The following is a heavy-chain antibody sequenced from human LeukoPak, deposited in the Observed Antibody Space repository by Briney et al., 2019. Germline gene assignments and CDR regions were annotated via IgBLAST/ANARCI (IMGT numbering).Heavy chain of an antibody. V-gene: IGHV3-53*01. CDR2: IYSGGSR. CDR1: GFTVSSNL. Sequence: GGSLILSCAASGFTVSSNLMTWVRQAPGKGLEWVSVIYSGGSRYHADSVKGRFTISRDNSKNTLYLQMNSLRAEDTAVYYCARGYSSSWPFDHWGQGTLVTVSS. CDR3: ARGYSSSWPFDH. D-gene: IGHD6-13*01. J-gene: IGHJ4*02.